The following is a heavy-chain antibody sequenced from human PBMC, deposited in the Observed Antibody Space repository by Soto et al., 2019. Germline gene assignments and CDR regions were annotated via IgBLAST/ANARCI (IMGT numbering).Heavy chain of an antibody. J-gene: IGHJ6*02. D-gene: IGHD6-6*01. CDR2: ISYDGSNK. CDR3: ARVPEMDSSSFGYYYYYGMDV. Sequence: QVQLVESGGGVVQPGRSLRLSCAASGFTFSSYAMHWVRQAPGKGLEWVAVISYDGSNKYYADSVKGRFTISRDNSKNTLYLQMNSLRAEDTAVYYCARVPEMDSSSFGYYYYYGMDVWGQGTTVTVSS. V-gene: IGHV3-30-3*01. CDR1: GFTFSSYA.